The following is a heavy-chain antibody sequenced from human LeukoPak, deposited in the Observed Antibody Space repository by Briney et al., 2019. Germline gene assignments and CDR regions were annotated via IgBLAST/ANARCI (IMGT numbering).Heavy chain of an antibody. D-gene: IGHD3-3*01. Sequence: ASVKVSCKASGYPFYTYGLSWVRQAPGQGLEWMGQISGNDGATKYAQKFQGRVTMTTDTATSTAYMELTSLTSDDTAVYCCARDVPDFWSGFDSWGQGTLVTVSP. CDR2: ISGNDGAT. J-gene: IGHJ4*02. CDR1: GYPFYTYG. V-gene: IGHV1-18*01. CDR3: ARDVPDFWSGFDS.